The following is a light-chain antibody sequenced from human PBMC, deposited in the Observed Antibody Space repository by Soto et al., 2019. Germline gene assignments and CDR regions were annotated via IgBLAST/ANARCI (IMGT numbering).Light chain of an antibody. CDR1: QSISSW. CDR3: QQYNSYPWT. CDR2: KAS. J-gene: IGKJ1*01. V-gene: IGKV1-5*03. Sequence: DIQMTQSPSTLSASVGDRVTITCRASQSISSWLAWYQKKPGKAPKLLIYKASSLESGVPSRFSSSGSGTEFTLTISSLQPDDFATYYCQQYNSYPWTFGQGTNVEIK.